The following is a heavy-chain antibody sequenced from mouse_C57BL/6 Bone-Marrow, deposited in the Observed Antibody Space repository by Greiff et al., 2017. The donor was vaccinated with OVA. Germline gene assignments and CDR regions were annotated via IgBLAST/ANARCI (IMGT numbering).Heavy chain of an antibody. CDR2: IHPNSGST. J-gene: IGHJ2*01. CDR3: ARQGRDFDY. CDR1: GYTFTSYW. Sequence: QVQLQQPGAELVKPGASVSLSCTASGYTFTSYWMHWVKQRPGQGLEWLGMIHPNSGSTNYNEKFKSKTTLTVDKSSSTAYMQLSSLTSEDSAVYYCARQGRDFDYWGQGTTLTVSS. V-gene: IGHV1-64*01.